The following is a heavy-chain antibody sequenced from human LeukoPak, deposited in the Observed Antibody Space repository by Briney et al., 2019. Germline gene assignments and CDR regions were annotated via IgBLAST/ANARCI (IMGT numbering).Heavy chain of an antibody. CDR3: ARGPISIVVVTGPTYYFDY. CDR2: ISYDGSNK. Sequence: PGGSLRLSCAASGFTFSSYAMHWVRQAPGKGLEWVAVISYDGSNKYYADTVKGRFTISRDNSKNTLYLQMNSLRAEDAAVYYCARGPISIVVVTGPTYYFDYWGQGTLVTVSS. V-gene: IGHV3-30*04. CDR1: GFTFSSYA. D-gene: IGHD2-21*02. J-gene: IGHJ4*02.